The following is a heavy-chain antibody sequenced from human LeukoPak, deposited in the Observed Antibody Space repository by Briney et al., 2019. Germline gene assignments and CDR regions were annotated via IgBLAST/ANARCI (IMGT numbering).Heavy chain of an antibody. J-gene: IGHJ6*03. CDR2: ISYDGSNK. CDR3: ARDWRALTYYDIWSGHSDYYYYMDV. Sequence: GGSLRLSCAASGFTFSSYAMHWVRQAPGKGLEWVAVISYDGSNKYYADSVKGRFTISRDNSKNTLYLQMNSLRAEDTAVYYCARDWRALTYYDIWSGHSDYYYYMDVWGKGTTVTVSS. V-gene: IGHV3-30*01. CDR1: GFTFSSYA. D-gene: IGHD3-3*01.